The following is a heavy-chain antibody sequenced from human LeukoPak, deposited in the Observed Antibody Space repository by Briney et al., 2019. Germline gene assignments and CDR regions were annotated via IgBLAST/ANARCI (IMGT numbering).Heavy chain of an antibody. J-gene: IGHJ4*02. D-gene: IGHD1-7*01. CDR3: ARVSQITGTTVY. CDR1: GYTFTGYY. Sequence: ASVKVSCKASGYTFTGYYMYWVRQAPGQGLEWMGWINPNSGGTNYAQKFQGRVTMTRDTSISTVYMELSRLRSDDTAVYYCARVSQITGTTVYWGQGTLVTVSS. CDR2: INPNSGGT. V-gene: IGHV1-2*02.